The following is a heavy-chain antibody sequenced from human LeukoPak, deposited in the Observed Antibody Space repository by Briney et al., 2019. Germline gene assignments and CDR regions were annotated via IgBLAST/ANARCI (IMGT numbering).Heavy chain of an antibody. Sequence: GRSLRLSCAASGFTFDDYAMHWVRQAPGKGLEWVSGISWNSGSIGYADPVKGRFTISRDNAKNSLYLQMNSLRAEGTALYYCAKGKNYYGMDVWGQGTTVTVSS. V-gene: IGHV3-9*01. J-gene: IGHJ6*02. CDR2: ISWNSGSI. CDR1: GFTFDDYA. CDR3: AKGKNYYGMDV.